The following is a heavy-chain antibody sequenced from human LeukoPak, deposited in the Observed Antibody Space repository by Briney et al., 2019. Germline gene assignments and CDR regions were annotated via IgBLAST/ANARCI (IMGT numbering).Heavy chain of an antibody. V-gene: IGHV4-59*01. CDR3: GRDGGGGYGYEYYFDY. D-gene: IGHD5-12*01. Sequence: SETLSLTCTVSGGSISSYYWSWIRQPPGKGLEWIGYIYYSGSTNYNPSLKSRVTISVDTAKNQFSLKLSSVAAADTAVYYCGRDGGGGYGYEYYFDYWGQGTLVTVSS. CDR1: GGSISSYY. J-gene: IGHJ4*02. CDR2: IYYSGST.